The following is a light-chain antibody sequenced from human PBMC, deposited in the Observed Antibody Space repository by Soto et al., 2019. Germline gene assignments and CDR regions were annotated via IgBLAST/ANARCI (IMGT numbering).Light chain of an antibody. Sequence: DIQMTQSPSSLSASVGDRVTITCRASHGITDYVAWYQQRPGKAPRLLIYAASTLQSGVPSRFSGSGYETEFTLTVNSLQPEDVATYYCQNYNSAPLSFGGGTKVEIK. V-gene: IGKV1-27*01. J-gene: IGKJ4*01. CDR2: AAS. CDR1: HGITDY. CDR3: QNYNSAPLS.